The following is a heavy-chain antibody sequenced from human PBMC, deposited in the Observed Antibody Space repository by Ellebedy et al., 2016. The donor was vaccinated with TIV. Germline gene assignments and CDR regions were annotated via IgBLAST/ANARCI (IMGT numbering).Heavy chain of an antibody. CDR3: ARARGVYGEKDYEYWFGP. D-gene: IGHD4-17*01. CDR1: GYTFGDYD. J-gene: IGHJ5*02. CDR2: MNPTSGNT. Sequence: ASVKVSCKASGYTFGDYDINWVRQAPGQGLEWMGWMNPTSGNTGYAQKFQGRVTITRNTAISTFYMELRSLRSEDTAVYYCARARGVYGEKDYEYWFGPWGQGTLVTVPS. V-gene: IGHV1-8*03.